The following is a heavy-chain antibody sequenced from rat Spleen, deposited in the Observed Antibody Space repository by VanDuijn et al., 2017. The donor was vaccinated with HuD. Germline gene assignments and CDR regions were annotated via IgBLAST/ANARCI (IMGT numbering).Heavy chain of an antibody. Sequence: EVQLVESGGGRVQPGRSLKLSCVASGITFNNYWMTWIRQAPGKGLEWVASISNTDDTYYPDSVRGRFSISRDNAKSTTYLHMNSLRSEDTATYYCSPLPGSKLDYWGQGVMVTASS. J-gene: IGHJ2*01. D-gene: IGHD1-4*01. CDR1: GITFNNYW. CDR2: ISNTDDT. V-gene: IGHV5-31*01. CDR3: SPLPGSKLDY.